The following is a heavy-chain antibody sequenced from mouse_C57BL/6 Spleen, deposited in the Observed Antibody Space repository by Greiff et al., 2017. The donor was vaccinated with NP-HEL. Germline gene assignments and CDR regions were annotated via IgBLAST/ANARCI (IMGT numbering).Heavy chain of an antibody. CDR3: ARHWGDGYLDY. CDR2: ISSGGSYT. J-gene: IGHJ2*01. CDR1: GFTFSSYG. D-gene: IGHD2-3*01. V-gene: IGHV5-6*01. Sequence: EVKVVESGGDLVKPGGSLKLSCAASGFTFSSYGMSWVRQTPDKRLEWVATISSGGSYTYYPDSVKGRFTISRDNAKNTLYLQMSSLKSEDTAMYYCARHWGDGYLDYWGQGTTLTVSS.